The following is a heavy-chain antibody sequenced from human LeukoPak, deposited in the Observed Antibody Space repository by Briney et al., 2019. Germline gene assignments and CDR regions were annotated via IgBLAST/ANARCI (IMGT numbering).Heavy chain of an antibody. CDR2: ISWNSGSI. CDR3: AVGAATAFY. J-gene: IGHJ4*02. V-gene: IGHV3-9*01. D-gene: IGHD3-16*01. CDR1: GFTFDDYA. Sequence: GGSLRLSCAASGFTFDDYAMHWVRQAPGKGLEWVPGISWNSGSIGYADSVKGRFTISRDNAKNSLYLQMNSLRAEDTALYYCAVGAATAFYWGQGTLVTVSS.